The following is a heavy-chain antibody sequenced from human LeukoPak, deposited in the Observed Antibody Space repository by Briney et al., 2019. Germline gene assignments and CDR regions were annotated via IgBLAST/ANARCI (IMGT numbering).Heavy chain of an antibody. CDR2: IYHSGST. Sequence: KASETLSLTCAVSGGSISSGNWWSWVRQPPGQGLEWIGEIYHSGSTNYNPSLKSRVTISVDKSKNQFSLKLSSVTAADTAVYYCARDQYDSSGYFLGNDYWGQGILVTVSS. V-gene: IGHV4-4*02. CDR1: GGSISSGNW. J-gene: IGHJ4*02. D-gene: IGHD3-22*01. CDR3: ARDQYDSSGYFLGNDY.